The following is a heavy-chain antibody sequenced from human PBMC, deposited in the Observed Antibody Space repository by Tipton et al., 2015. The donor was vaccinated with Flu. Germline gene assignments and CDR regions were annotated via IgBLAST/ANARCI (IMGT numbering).Heavy chain of an antibody. CDR2: ISSSGST. V-gene: IGHV4-59*01. Sequence: TLSLTCTVSGGSISSYHWSWIRQPPGKGLEWIGYISSSGSTNYNPSLKSRVTTSVDTSKNHFSLKLSSVTAADTAVYYCARDKSEVPGVLSNWGRGTLVTVSS. CDR1: GGSISSYH. J-gene: IGHJ1*01. D-gene: IGHD2-8*01. CDR3: ARDKSEVPGVLSN.